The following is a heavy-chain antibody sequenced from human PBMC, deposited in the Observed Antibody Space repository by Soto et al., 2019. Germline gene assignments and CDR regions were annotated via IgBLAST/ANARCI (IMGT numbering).Heavy chain of an antibody. V-gene: IGHV4-34*01. D-gene: IGHD4-17*01. CDR1: GGSFSGYY. CDR2: INHSGST. CDR3: ARAEGDYINWFDP. Sequence: SETLSLTCAVYGGSFSGYYWSWIRQPPGKGLEWIGEINHSGSTNYNPSLKSRVTISVDTSKNQFSLKLSSVTAADTAVYYCARAEGDYINWFDPWGQGTLVTGS. J-gene: IGHJ5*02.